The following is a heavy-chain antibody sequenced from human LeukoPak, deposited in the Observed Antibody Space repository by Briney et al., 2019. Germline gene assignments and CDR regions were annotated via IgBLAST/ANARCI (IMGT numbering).Heavy chain of an antibody. CDR2: IYYSGST. D-gene: IGHD6-6*01. Sequence: SETLSLTCTVSGGSISSSSYYWGWIRQPPGKGLEWIGSIYYSGSTYYNPSLKSRVTISVDTSKNQFSLKLSSVTAADTAVYCCARGPYSSSSTDWGQGTLVTVSS. CDR1: GGSISSSSYY. CDR3: ARGPYSSSSTD. V-gene: IGHV4-39*07. J-gene: IGHJ4*02.